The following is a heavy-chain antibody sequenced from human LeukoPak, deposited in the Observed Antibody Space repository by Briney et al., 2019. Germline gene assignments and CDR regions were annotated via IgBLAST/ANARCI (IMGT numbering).Heavy chain of an antibody. CDR3: ARTYDSSGYSDY. Sequence: SETLSLTCTVSGGSISSSSYYWGWIRQPPGKGLEWIGSIYYSGSTYYNPSLKSRVTISVDTSKNQFSLKLSPVTAADTAVYYCARTYDSSGYSDYWGQGTLVTVSS. J-gene: IGHJ4*02. D-gene: IGHD3-22*01. CDR1: GGSISSSSYY. V-gene: IGHV4-39*01. CDR2: IYYSGST.